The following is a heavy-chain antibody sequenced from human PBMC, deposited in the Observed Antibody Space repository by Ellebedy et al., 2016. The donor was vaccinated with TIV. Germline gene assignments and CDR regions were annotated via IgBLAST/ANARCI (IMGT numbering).Heavy chain of an antibody. Sequence: MPSETLSLTCTVSGGSISSYYWSWIRQPPGKGLEWSGYIYYSGSTNYNPSLKSRVTISVDKSQNQFSLKLSSVTAADTAVYYCASNPYYYDSSGYRLNWGQGTLVTVSS. D-gene: IGHD3-22*01. CDR3: ASNPYYYDSSGYRLN. J-gene: IGHJ4*02. CDR1: GGSISSYY. CDR2: IYYSGST. V-gene: IGHV4-59*08.